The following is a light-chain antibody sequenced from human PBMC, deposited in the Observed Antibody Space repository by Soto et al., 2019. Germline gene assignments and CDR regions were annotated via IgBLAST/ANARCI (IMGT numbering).Light chain of an antibody. CDR1: QGISSA. Sequence: AIQLTQSPSSLSASVGDRVTITCRASQGISSALAWYQQKPGKAPKLLIYGASTLESGFPSRFSGSGSGTDFTLTFGSLQPEDFVTYYCQQFKRYPITFGQGTRLEIQ. CDR2: GAS. CDR3: QQFKRYPIT. J-gene: IGKJ5*01. V-gene: IGKV1-13*02.